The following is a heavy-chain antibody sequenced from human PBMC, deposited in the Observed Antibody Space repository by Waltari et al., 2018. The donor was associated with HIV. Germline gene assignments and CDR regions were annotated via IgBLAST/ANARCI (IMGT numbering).Heavy chain of an antibody. CDR1: GFPFRSYT. CDR2: ISYSSSHI. CDR3: ARYGGYSGPTLDY. Sequence: EVQLVESGGGLVKHGWSLRLSCAASGFPFRSYTMNWVRQAPGKGLEWVSSISYSSSHIYYADSLKGRFTISRDNAKNSLYLQMNSLRAEDTAVYYCARYGGYSGPTLDYWGQGTLVTVSS. V-gene: IGHV3-21*01. D-gene: IGHD5-12*01. J-gene: IGHJ4*02.